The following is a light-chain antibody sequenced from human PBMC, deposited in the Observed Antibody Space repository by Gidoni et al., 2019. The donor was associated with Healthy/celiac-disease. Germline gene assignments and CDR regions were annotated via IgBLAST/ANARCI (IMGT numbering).Light chain of an antibody. CDR1: SSNIGAGYD. CDR3: QSYDSSLSGCVV. V-gene: IGLV1-40*01. J-gene: IGLJ2*01. Sequence: QSVLTPPPSVSGAPGQRVTISCTGSSSNIGAGYDVHWYQQLPGTAPKLLIYGNSNRPSGVPDRFSGSKSGTSASLAITGLQAEDEADYYCQSYDSSLSGCVVFGGGTKLT. CDR2: GNS.